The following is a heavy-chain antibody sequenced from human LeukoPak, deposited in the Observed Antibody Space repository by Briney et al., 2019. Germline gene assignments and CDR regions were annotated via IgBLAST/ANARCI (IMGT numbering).Heavy chain of an antibody. CDR2: ISAYTGNT. D-gene: IGHD6-6*01. J-gene: IGHJ4*02. CDR3: ARSYSSSSNFDY. CDR1: GYTFIGYG. Sequence: GASVKVSCKASGYTFIGYGISWLRQAPGQGPEWMGWISAYTGNTNYAQKFQGRVSMTTGTSTTTAYMELRSLRSDDTAVYYCARSYSSSSNFDYWGQGTLVTVSS. V-gene: IGHV1-18*01.